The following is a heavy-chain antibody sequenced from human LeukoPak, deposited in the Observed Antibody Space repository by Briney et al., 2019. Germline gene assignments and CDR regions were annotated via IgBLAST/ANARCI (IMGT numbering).Heavy chain of an antibody. CDR1: GGSISSGDYY. CDR3: AREGQGWLLYDY. J-gene: IGHJ4*02. V-gene: IGHV4-30-4*08. Sequence: SETLSLTCTVSGGSISSGDYYWSWIRQPPGKGLEWIGYIYYSGSTYYNPSLKSRVTISVDTSTNQFSLKLSSVTAADTAVYYCAREGQGWLLYDYWGQGTLVTVSS. CDR2: IYYSGST. D-gene: IGHD2-2*02.